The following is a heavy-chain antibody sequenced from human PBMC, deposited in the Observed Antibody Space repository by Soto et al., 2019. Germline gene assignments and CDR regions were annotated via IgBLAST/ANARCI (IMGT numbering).Heavy chain of an antibody. V-gene: IGHV1-2*02. D-gene: IGHD3-3*01. CDR3: AREWDSPPLMRFLEPGEDGMGV. CDR1: GYTFTGYY. CDR2: INPNSGGT. Sequence: ASVKVSCKASGYTFTGYYMHWVRQAPGQGLEWMGWINPNSGGTNYAQKFQGRVTMTRDTSISTAYMELSRLRSDDTAVYYCAREWDSPPLMRFLEPGEDGMGVWGQGTTVAVSS. J-gene: IGHJ6*02.